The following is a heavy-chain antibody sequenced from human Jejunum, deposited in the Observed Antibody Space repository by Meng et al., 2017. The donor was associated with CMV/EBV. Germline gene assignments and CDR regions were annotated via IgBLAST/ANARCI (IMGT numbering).Heavy chain of an antibody. V-gene: IGHV3-23*01. J-gene: IGHJ5*02. D-gene: IGHD2-2*02. CDR2: IPASAAST. Sequence: SRYAMRSVRQAPGKGLGCVATIPASAASTYYADSVKGRFTISRDNSKNTLYLQMDSLSAEDTAIYYCAKDRICFGSSCYTGGKLDTWGQGTLVTVSS. CDR1: SRYA. CDR3: AKDRICFGSSCYTGGKLDT.